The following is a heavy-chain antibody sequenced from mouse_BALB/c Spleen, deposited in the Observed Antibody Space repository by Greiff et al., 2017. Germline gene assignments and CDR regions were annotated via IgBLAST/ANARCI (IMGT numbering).Heavy chain of an antibody. CDR2: ILPGSGST. CDR3: AKERNYEAY. D-gene: IGHD2-1*01. CDR1: GYTFSSYW. J-gene: IGHJ3*01. V-gene: IGHV1-9*01. Sequence: VKLVESGAELMKPGASVKISCKATGYTFSSYWIEWVKQRPGHGLEWIGEILPGSGSTNYNEKFKGKATFTADTSSNTAYMQLSSLTSEDSAVYYCAKERNYEAYWGQGTLVTVSA.